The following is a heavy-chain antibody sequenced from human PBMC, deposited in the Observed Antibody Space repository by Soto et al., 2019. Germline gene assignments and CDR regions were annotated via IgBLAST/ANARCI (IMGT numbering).Heavy chain of an antibody. CDR3: ARGPITSGYYLDVYD. CDR2: IIPIFDTT. J-gene: IGHJ1*01. V-gene: IGHV1-69*01. D-gene: IGHD3-22*01. Sequence: QVQLVQSGAEVKKPGSSVRVSCKASGGTFSNYVISWLRQAPGQGLELMGGIIPIFDTTNYAQKFQGRVTITADESTSTAYMELSSLRSEDTAVYYCARGPITSGYYLDVYDWGQGTLVTVSS. CDR1: GGTFSNYV.